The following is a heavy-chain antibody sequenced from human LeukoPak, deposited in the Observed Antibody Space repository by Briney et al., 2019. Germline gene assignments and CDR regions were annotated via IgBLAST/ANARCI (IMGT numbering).Heavy chain of an antibody. CDR3: ATAGVVATMDNWFDP. CDR1: GFTFSSYA. CDR2: ISGSGGST. J-gene: IGHJ5*02. V-gene: IGHV3-23*01. D-gene: IGHD5-12*01. Sequence: GGSLRLSCAASGFTFSSYAMSWVRQAPGKGLEWVSAISGSGGSTYYADSVKGRFTISRDNSKNTLYLQMNSLRAEDTAVYYCATAGVVATMDNWFDPWGQGTLVTVSS.